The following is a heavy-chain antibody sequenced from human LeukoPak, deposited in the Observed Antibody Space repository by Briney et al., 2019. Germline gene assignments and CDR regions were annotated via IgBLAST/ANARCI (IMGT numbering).Heavy chain of an antibody. D-gene: IGHD3-22*01. V-gene: IGHV3-74*01. CDR1: GLTFSSYS. J-gene: IGHJ5*02. Sequence: GGSLRLSCEGSGLTFSSYSMSWVRQAPGKGLVWVSRIKGDGSETNYADSVKDRFTISRDNAKNTLFLQMNSLRVEDTAVYYCVRGQIGVSVIVHWGQGTLVTVSS. CDR3: VRGQIGVSVIVH. CDR2: IKGDGSET.